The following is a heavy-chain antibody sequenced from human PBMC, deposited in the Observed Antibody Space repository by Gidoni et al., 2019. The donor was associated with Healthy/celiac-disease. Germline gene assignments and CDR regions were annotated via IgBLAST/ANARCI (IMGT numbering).Heavy chain of an antibody. D-gene: IGHD4-17*01. CDR1: GFTFSSYA. J-gene: IGHJ4*02. Sequence: EVQLLESGGGLVQPGGSLRLSCQASGFTFSSYAMSWVRQAPGKGLEWVSAISGSGGSTYYADSVKGRFTISRDNSKNTLYLQMNSLRAEDTAVYYCAKRGYGDYGVDYWGQGTLVTVSS. V-gene: IGHV3-23*01. CDR2: ISGSGGST. CDR3: AKRGYGDYGVDY.